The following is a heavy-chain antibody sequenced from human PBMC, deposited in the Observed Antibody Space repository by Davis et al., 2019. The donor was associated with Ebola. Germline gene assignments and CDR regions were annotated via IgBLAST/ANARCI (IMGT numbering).Heavy chain of an antibody. V-gene: IGHV4-34*01. D-gene: IGHD5-18*01. CDR3: ARGYSSWFDP. CDR1: GGSFSGYY. J-gene: IGHJ5*02. CDR2: INHSGST. Sequence: MPSETLSLTCAVYGGSFSGYYWSWIRRPPGKGLELIGEINHSGSTNYNPSLKSRVTISVDTSKNQFSLKLSSVTAADTAVYYCARGYSSWFDPWGQGTLVTVSS.